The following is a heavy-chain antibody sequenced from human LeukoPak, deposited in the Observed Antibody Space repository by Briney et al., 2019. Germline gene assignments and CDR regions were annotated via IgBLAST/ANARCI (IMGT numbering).Heavy chain of an antibody. Sequence: PSETLSLTCAVYGGSFSGCYWSWIRQPPGKGLEWIGEINHSGSTNYNPSLKSRVTISVDTSKNQFSLKLSSVTAADTAVYYCASALWFGELELDPWGQGTLVTVSS. V-gene: IGHV4-34*01. J-gene: IGHJ5*02. CDR1: GGSFSGCY. D-gene: IGHD3-10*01. CDR2: INHSGST. CDR3: ASALWFGELELDP.